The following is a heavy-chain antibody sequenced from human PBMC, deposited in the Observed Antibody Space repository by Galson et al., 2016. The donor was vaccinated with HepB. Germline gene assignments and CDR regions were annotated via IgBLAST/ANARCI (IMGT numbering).Heavy chain of an antibody. D-gene: IGHD1-1*01. Sequence: SLRLSCAASGFTFSSCAMHWVRQAPGKGLEWVALIWSDGSLKFYGDSVKDRFSSSRVNSENTLYRQMNDLRAEDTAVYYCARENELGNGGFDYWGQGTLVTVSS. CDR3: ARENELGNGGFDY. J-gene: IGHJ4*02. V-gene: IGHV3-33*01. CDR1: GFTFSSCA. CDR2: IWSDGSLK.